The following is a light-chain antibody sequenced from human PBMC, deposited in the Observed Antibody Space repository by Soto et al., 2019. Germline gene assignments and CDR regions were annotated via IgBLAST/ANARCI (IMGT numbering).Light chain of an antibody. Sequence: QAVVTQEPSFSVSPGGTVTLSCGLNSGSVSTNYYPTWYQQTPGQAPRTLIYNTNTRSSGVPDRFSGSIVGNNAALAVSGAQADDECAYYCVLYLGAGSVVFGGGTKVTVL. V-gene: IGLV8-61*01. J-gene: IGLJ2*01. CDR3: VLYLGAGSVV. CDR1: SGSVSTNYY. CDR2: NTN.